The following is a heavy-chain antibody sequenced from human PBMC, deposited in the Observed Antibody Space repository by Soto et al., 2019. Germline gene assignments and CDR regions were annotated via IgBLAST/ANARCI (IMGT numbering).Heavy chain of an antibody. V-gene: IGHV1-24*01. D-gene: IGHD2-2*01. CDR1: GYTLTELS. CDR3: ATSLYCSSASCPPHFDY. CDR2: FDPEDGET. Sequence: ASVKVSCKVSGYTLTELSMHWVRQAPGKGLEWMGGFDPEDGETIYAQKFQGRVTMTEDTSTDTAYMELSSLRSEDTAVYYCATSLYCSSASCPPHFDYWGQGTLVTVSS. J-gene: IGHJ4*02.